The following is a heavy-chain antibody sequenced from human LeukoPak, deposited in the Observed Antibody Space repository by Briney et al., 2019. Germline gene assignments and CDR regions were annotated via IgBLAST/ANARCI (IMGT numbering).Heavy chain of an antibody. CDR2: IYSSGST. CDR3: ARERRGRYYDSSGYVFDY. V-gene: IGHV4-4*07. Sequence: KPSETLSLTCTSSGGSISSYYWSWIRQPAGRGLEWIGRIYSSGSTNYNPSLRSRMSMSVDTSKNQFSLRLSSVTAADTAVYYCARERRGRYYDSSGYVFDYWGQGTLVTVSS. CDR1: GGSISSYY. J-gene: IGHJ4*02. D-gene: IGHD3-22*01.